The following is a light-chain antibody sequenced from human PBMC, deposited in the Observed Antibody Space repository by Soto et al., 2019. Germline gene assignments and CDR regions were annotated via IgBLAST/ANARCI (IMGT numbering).Light chain of an antibody. CDR2: KAS. V-gene: IGKV1-5*03. J-gene: IGKJ1*01. CDR3: QQYNRYSPWT. CDR1: QSISSW. Sequence: DIQMTQSPSTLSASVGDRVTITCRASQSISSWLAWYQQKPGKAPKLLIQKASSLESGVPSRFSGSGSGTEFTLTISSLQPDVFATYYCQQYNRYSPWTFGQGTKVEIK.